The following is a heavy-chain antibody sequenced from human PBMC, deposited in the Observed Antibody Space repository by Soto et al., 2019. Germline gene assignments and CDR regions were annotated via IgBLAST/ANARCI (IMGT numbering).Heavy chain of an antibody. CDR2: SVADSGNT. Sequence: QVQLVQSGAEVTKPGASVKVSCKTSGYTFSTYGLSWVRQAPGQGLEWMGWSVADSGNTIYARKFQGRVTGTTDRSTSTGYMELRSLTSDDTAVYVCARVAGYGSGSRHCDNWGQGTLVIVSS. V-gene: IGHV1-18*01. CDR1: GYTFSTYG. J-gene: IGHJ4*02. D-gene: IGHD3-10*01. CDR3: ARVAGYGSGSRHCDN.